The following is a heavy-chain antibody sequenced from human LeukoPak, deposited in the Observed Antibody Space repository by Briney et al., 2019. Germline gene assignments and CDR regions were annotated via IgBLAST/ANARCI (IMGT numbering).Heavy chain of an antibody. Sequence: PPETLSLTCAVYGGSFSGYYWSWIRQPPGKGLEWIGEINHSGSTNYNPSLKSRVTISVDTSKNQFSLKLSSVPAADTAVYYCARLRAVTRSSSWLQVRRRFDYWGQGTLVTVSS. J-gene: IGHJ4*02. CDR2: INHSGST. CDR1: GGSFSGYY. CDR3: ARLRAVTRSSSWLQVRRRFDY. D-gene: IGHD6-13*01. V-gene: IGHV4-34*01.